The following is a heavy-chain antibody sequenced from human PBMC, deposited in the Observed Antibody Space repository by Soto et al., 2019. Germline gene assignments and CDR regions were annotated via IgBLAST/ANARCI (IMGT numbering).Heavy chain of an antibody. Sequence: QVQLVESGGGVVQPGRSLRLSCAASGFTFSHYGMHWVRQAPGKGLEWVAVIWYDGSNKYYADSVKGRLTISRDNSKNTLFLQMNSLRAEDTAVYYCARDLYYGSGTYYNFDYWGQGTLVTVSS. CDR3: ARDLYYGSGTYYNFDY. CDR2: IWYDGSNK. CDR1: GFTFSHYG. D-gene: IGHD3-10*01. V-gene: IGHV3-33*01. J-gene: IGHJ4*02.